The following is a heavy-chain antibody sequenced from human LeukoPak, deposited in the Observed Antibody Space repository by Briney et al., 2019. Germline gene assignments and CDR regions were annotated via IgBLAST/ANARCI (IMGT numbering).Heavy chain of an antibody. V-gene: IGHV3-23*01. D-gene: IGHD3-16*01. CDR1: GLSFSSSA. CDR2: ISGTGGST. Sequence: GGSLRLSCTASGLSFSSSAMSWVRQAPGKGLEWVSAISGTGGSTYYADSVKGRFTISRDNSKNTLYLQMNSLRAEDTAVYYCARDHWGSIPGFIDYWGQGTLVTVSS. J-gene: IGHJ4*02. CDR3: ARDHWGSIPGFIDY.